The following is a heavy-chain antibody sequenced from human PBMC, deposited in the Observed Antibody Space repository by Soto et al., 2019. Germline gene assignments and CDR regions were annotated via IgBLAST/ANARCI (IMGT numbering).Heavy chain of an antibody. D-gene: IGHD4-17*01. CDR3: ASWHLREHAYDV. CDR1: GLTVSGKYY. V-gene: IGHV3-53*01. J-gene: IGHJ3*01. CDR2: LYDLDGI. Sequence: DVHLVESGGGLIQPGGSLRLSCAAFGLTVSGKYYMAWVRQAPGKVLEWLSALYDLDGIYYADSVKGRFTTSGDSSKNIVYLQMNDLRPDDTAVYYCASWHLREHAYDVWGQGTTVTVSS.